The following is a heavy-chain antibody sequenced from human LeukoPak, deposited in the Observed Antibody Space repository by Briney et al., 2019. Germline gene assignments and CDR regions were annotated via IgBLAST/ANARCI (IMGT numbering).Heavy chain of an antibody. CDR1: GFTFSDYY. V-gene: IGHV3-11*01. D-gene: IGHD3-10*01. J-gene: IGHJ4*02. CDR3: ASLSWFGELFDY. CDR2: ISSGGSTI. Sequence: GGSLRLSCAASGFTFSDYYMSWIRQAPGKGLEWVSYISSGGSTIYYADSVKGRFTISRDNAKNSLYLQMNSLRAEDTAVYYCASLSWFGELFDYWGQGTLVTVSS.